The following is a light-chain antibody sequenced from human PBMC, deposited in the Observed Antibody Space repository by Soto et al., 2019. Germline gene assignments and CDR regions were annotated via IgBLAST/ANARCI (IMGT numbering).Light chain of an antibody. V-gene: IGKV1-5*01. Sequence: DIQMTQSPSTLSASVGDRVTITCRASQSISSWLAWYQQKPGKAPKLLIFDASSLESGGPSRISGSGSGTEFTLTISSRQPDDFATYYCQQYNSYSRTFGQGTKVEIK. CDR2: DAS. CDR3: QQYNSYSRT. CDR1: QSISSW. J-gene: IGKJ1*01.